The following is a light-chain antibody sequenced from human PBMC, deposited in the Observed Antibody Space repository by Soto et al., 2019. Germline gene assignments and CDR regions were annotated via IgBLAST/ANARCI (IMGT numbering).Light chain of an antibody. V-gene: IGKV3-20*01. CDR1: QSVSSNF. J-gene: IGKJ3*01. Sequence: EIVLTQSPGTMSVSPGERVTLSCRASQSVSSNFLAWHQQKPGQAPRLLIYGASSRAGGIPDRFRGSGSGTEFTLTISSLEPEDFAVYYCQQYGSAPFTFGPGNKVDVK. CDR3: QQYGSAPFT. CDR2: GAS.